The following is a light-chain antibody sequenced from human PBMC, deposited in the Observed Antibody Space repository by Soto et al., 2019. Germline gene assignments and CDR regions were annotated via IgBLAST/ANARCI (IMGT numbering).Light chain of an antibody. CDR1: SSDIGGYNY. J-gene: IGLJ2*01. CDR3: GSYISSSTLVL. CDR2: DVT. Sequence: QSVLTQPASMSGSLGQSITISCTGTSSDIGGYNYVSWYQQHPGKAPKLMIYDVTFRPSGVSNRFSGSKSGNTASLTISGLQAEDEADYYCGSYISSSTLVLFGGGTQLTVL. V-gene: IGLV2-14*03.